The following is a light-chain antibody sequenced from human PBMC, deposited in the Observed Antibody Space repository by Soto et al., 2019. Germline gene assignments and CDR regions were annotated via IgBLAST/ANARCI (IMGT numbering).Light chain of an antibody. J-gene: IGLJ2*01. V-gene: IGLV1-44*01. Sequence: QSVLTQPPSASGTPGQRVTISCSGSSSNIGSNTVNWYQQLPGTAPKLLIYSNNQRPSGVPDRFSGSKSGTSASLAISVLQSEDEADYYCAAWDDSLNGLFGGVTKLTVL. CDR2: SNN. CDR1: SSNIGSNT. CDR3: AAWDDSLNGL.